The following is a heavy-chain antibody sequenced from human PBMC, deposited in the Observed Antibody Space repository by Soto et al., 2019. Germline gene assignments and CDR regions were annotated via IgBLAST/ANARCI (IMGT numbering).Heavy chain of an antibody. CDR2: IYYSGST. CDR3: ARASPGGDNFDY. D-gene: IGHD3-16*01. V-gene: IGHV4-31*03. J-gene: IGHJ4*02. Sequence: QVQLQESGPGLVKPSQTLSLTCTVSGGSISSGGYYWSWIRQHPGKGLEWIGYIYYSGSTCYNPSLKSRGTISVDTSKNPFSLKLSSVTAADTAVYYCARASPGGDNFDYWGQGTLVTVS. CDR1: GGSISSGGYY.